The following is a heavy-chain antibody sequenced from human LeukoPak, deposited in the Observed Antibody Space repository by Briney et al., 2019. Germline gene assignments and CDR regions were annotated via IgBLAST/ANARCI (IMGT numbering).Heavy chain of an antibody. CDR2: IYTSGST. Sequence: SETLSLTCTVSGGPITIYSWTWIRRPAGKGLEWIGRIYTSGSTNYNPSLKSRVTMSVDTSKTQFSLKLSSVTAADTAVYYCATDDVVGSNQHWGQGFLVTVSS. CDR1: GGPITIYS. CDR3: ATDDVVGSNQH. D-gene: IGHD2-15*01. J-gene: IGHJ4*02. V-gene: IGHV4-4*07.